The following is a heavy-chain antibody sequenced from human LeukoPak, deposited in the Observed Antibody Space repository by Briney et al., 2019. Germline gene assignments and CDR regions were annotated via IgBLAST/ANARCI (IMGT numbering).Heavy chain of an antibody. D-gene: IGHD5-18*01. Sequence: PGGSLRLSCAAPGFTFDDYAMHWVRQAPGKGLEWVSLISGDGGSTYYADSVKGRFTISRDNSKNSLYLQMNSLRTEDPALYYCAKERDTAMVYNWFDPWGQGTLVTVSS. CDR1: GFTFDDYA. CDR2: ISGDGGST. V-gene: IGHV3-43*02. J-gene: IGHJ5*02. CDR3: AKERDTAMVYNWFDP.